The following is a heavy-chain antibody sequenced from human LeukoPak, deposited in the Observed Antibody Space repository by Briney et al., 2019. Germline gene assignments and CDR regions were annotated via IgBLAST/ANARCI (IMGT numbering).Heavy chain of an antibody. CDR3: ARDRVLVDYDFWSGYSYYNGMDV. V-gene: IGHV3-13*01. D-gene: IGHD3-3*01. J-gene: IGHJ6*02. CDR2: IGTAGDT. CDR1: GFTFSSYD. Sequence: GGSLRLSCAASGFTFSSYDMHWVRQATGKGLEWVSAIGTAGDTYYPGSVKGRFTISRENAKNSLYLQMNSLRAEDTAVYYCARDRVLVDYDFWSGYSYYNGMDVWGQGTTVTVSS.